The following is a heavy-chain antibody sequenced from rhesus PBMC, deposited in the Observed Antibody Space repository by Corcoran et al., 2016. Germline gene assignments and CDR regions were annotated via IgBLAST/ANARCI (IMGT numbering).Heavy chain of an antibody. CDR2: ISESGGTI. D-gene: IGHD6-31*01. CDR3: TRDRPYSSGWYYFDY. CDR1: GFTFSSYV. J-gene: IGHJ4*01. V-gene: IGHV3S26*01. Sequence: DVQLVESGGGLVKPGGSLRLSCVASGFTFSSYVMHWVRQAPGKGLEWVSVISESGGTIYYADSVKVRFTFSRDNAKNSLFLQMNSLRAEDTAVYYCTRDRPYSSGWYYFDYWGQGVLVTVSS.